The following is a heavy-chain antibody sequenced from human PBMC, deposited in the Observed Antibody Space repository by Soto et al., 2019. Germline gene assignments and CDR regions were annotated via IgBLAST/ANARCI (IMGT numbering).Heavy chain of an antibody. CDR3: ARGRARRVDSSGYSAWFDP. D-gene: IGHD3-22*01. CDR2: INHSGST. V-gene: IGHV4-34*01. J-gene: IGHJ5*02. CDR1: GGSFSGYY. Sequence: QVQLQQWGAGLLKPSETLSLTCAVYGGSFSGYYWSWIRQPPGKGLEWIGEINHSGSTNYNPSLKSRVTISVDTSKNQFSLKRSSVTAADTAVYYCARGRARRVDSSGYSAWFDPWGQGTLVTVSS.